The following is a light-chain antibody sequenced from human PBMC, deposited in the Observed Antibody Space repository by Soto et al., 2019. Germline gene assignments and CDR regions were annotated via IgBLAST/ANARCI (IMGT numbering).Light chain of an antibody. CDR3: SSYTSSITSYV. Sequence: QSALTQPDSVSGSPGQSITISCIGTSSDVGGYNYVSWYQQHPGKAPKLMIYDVSNRPSGVSNRFSASKSGNTASRTISGLQADDEADYYCSSYTSSITSYVFGTGTKLTVL. V-gene: IGLV2-14*01. CDR2: DVS. CDR1: SSDVGGYNY. J-gene: IGLJ1*01.